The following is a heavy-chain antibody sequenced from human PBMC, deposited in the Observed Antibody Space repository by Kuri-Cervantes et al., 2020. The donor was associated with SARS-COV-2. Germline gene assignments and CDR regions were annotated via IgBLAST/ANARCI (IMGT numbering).Heavy chain of an antibody. V-gene: IGHV3-33*03. CDR2: IWYDGSNK. CDR1: GFTFSSYG. J-gene: IGHJ4*02. D-gene: IGHD6-13*01. Sequence: LSLTCAASGFTFSSYGMHWVRQAPGKGLEWVAVIWYDGSNKYYADSVKGRFTISRDNAKNSLYLQMNSLRAEDTALYYCAKGLGSSSWYGFDYWGQGTLVTVSS. CDR3: AKGLGSSSWYGFDY.